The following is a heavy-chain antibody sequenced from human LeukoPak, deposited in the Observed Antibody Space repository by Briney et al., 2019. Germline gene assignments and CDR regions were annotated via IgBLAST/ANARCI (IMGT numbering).Heavy chain of an antibody. CDR2: ISSSGSTI. CDR3: ARVDTMVRGVTVDY. Sequence: PGGSLRLSCAASGFTFSSYQMNWVPQAPGKGLEWVSYISSSGSTIYYADSVKGRFPISRDNAKNSLYLQMNSLRAEDTAVYYCARVDTMVRGVTVDYWGQGTLVTVSS. V-gene: IGHV3-48*03. D-gene: IGHD3-10*01. CDR1: GFTFSSYQ. J-gene: IGHJ4*02.